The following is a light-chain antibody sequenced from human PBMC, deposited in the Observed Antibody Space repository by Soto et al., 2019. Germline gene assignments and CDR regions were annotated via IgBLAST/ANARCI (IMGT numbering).Light chain of an antibody. CDR1: QSVSST. Sequence: EIVMTQSPATLSVSPGERATLSCRASQSVSSTLAWYQQKPGQAPRLLIHGASTRAPGFPARFSGSGSGTDFTLTISSLQSEDFAVYYCQQYNNWPWTFGRGTKVDIK. V-gene: IGKV3-15*01. CDR3: QQYNNWPWT. J-gene: IGKJ1*01. CDR2: GAS.